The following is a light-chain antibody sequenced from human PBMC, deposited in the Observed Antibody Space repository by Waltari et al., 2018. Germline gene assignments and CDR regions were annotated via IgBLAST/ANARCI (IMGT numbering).Light chain of an antibody. CDR2: DVS. CDR3: NSYTDTTWV. V-gene: IGLV2-14*03. CDR1: SSDGGDYYY. Sequence: QSVLTQPASVSGSPGQTITISCSGTSSDGGDYYYVSWYQQHPGTAPKVLIYDVSKRPSCLSNRFSGSKSGNAAFLTISWLHPEDEADYYCNSYTDTTWVFGGETKLTVL. J-gene: IGLJ3*02.